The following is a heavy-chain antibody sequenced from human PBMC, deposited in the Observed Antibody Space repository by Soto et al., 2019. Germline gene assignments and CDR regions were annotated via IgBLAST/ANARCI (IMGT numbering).Heavy chain of an antibody. CDR1: GGSISSGDYY. Sequence: QVQLQESGPGLVKPSQTLSLTCTVSGGSISSGDYYWSWIRQPPGKGLEWIGYIYYSGSTYYNPSLTSRVIISVATSKNPFSLKLSSVTAADTAVYYCASERPDGARLDPWGQGTLVTVSS. D-gene: IGHD6-6*01. CDR3: ASERPDGARLDP. J-gene: IGHJ5*02. CDR2: IYYSGST. V-gene: IGHV4-30-4*01.